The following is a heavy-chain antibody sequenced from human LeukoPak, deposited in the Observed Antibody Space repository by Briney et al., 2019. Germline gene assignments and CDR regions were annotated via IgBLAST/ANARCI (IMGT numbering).Heavy chain of an antibody. CDR3: VRGVYNNGNMNDY. Sequence: PGGSLRLSCAASGFTFSSYGMHWVRQAPGKGLEWVAVIWYDGSNKYYADSVKGRFTISRDNSKNTLFLQMNSLRAEDTAVYYCVRGVYNNGNMNDYWGQGTLVTVSS. J-gene: IGHJ4*02. CDR2: IWYDGSNK. V-gene: IGHV3-33*01. CDR1: GFTFSSYG. D-gene: IGHD5/OR15-5a*01.